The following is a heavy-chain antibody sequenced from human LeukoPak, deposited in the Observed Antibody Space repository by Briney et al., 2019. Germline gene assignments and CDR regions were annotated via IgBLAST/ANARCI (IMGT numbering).Heavy chain of an antibody. J-gene: IGHJ4*02. CDR3: AKTYGYNSFDY. Sequence: SETLSLTCTVSGDSISSSTYYCGWVRQPPGKGLEWIGNIYYSGSTYYNPSLKSRVTISVDTSKNQFSLKLSSVTAADTAVYYCAKTYGYNSFDYWGQGTLVTVSS. CDR1: GDSISSSTYY. CDR2: IYYSGST. D-gene: IGHD5-24*01. V-gene: IGHV4-39*01.